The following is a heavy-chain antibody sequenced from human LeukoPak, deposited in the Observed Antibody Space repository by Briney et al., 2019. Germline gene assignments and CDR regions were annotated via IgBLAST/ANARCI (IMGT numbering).Heavy chain of an antibody. J-gene: IGHJ4*02. V-gene: IGHV3-30*04. CDR1: GFTFSSYA. Sequence: GRSLSLSCAASGFTFSSYAMHWVRQAPGKGLEWVAVISYDGSNKYYADSVKGRFTISRDNSKNTLYLQMNSLRAEDTAVYYCARDLSSSWTTIDYWGQGTLVTVSS. CDR3: ARDLSSSWTTIDY. CDR2: ISYDGSNK. D-gene: IGHD6-13*01.